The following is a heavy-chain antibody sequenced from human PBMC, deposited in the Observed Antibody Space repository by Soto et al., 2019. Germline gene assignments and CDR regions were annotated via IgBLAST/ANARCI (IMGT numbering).Heavy chain of an antibody. Sequence: GGSLRLSCAASGFTFSSYSMNWVRQAPGKGLEWVSYISSSSSTIYYADSVKGRFTISRDNAKNSLYLQMNSLRAEDTAVYYCARSLVVPAAHPNLDKKYYYYYYMDVWGKGTTVTVSS. CDR3: ARSLVVPAAHPNLDKKYYYYYYMDV. D-gene: IGHD2-2*01. V-gene: IGHV3-48*01. CDR2: ISSSSSTI. CDR1: GFTFSSYS. J-gene: IGHJ6*03.